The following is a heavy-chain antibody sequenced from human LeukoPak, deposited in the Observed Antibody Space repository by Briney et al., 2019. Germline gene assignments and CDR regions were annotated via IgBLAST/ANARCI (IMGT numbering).Heavy chain of an antibody. CDR3: ARDLGSYGEDY. CDR1: GYTFTRYY. V-gene: IGHV1-2*02. Sequence: ASVKVSCKASGYTFTRYYMHWVRQAPGQGLEWMGWINPNSGGTNYAQKFQGRVTMTRDTSISAGDMELSRLRSDDTAVYYCARDLGSYGEDYWGEGALVTVSS. J-gene: IGHJ4*02. D-gene: IGHD4-17*01. CDR2: INPNSGGT.